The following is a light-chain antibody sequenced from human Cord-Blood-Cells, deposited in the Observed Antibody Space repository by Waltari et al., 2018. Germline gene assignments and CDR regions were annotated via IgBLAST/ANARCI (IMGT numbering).Light chain of an antibody. V-gene: IGLV2-11*01. CDR2: DVS. Sequence: QSALTQPRSVSGSPGQSVTISCTGTSSDVGGYNYVSWYPQHPGKAPKLMIYDVSKRPSGVPDRFSDSKSGNTASLTISGLQAEDEADYYCCSYAGSYTWVFGGGTKLTVL. CDR3: CSYAGSYTWV. J-gene: IGLJ3*02. CDR1: SSDVGGYNY.